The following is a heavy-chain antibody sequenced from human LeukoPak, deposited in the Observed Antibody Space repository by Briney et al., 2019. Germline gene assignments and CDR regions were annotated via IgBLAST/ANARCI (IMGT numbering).Heavy chain of an antibody. CDR2: IIPILGIA. CDR3: ARELRYCSGGSCI. D-gene: IGHD2-15*01. J-gene: IGHJ3*02. Sequence: SVKVSCKASGGTFSSYAISWVRQAPGQGLEWMGRIIPILGIANYAQKFQGRVTITADKSTSTAYIELSSLSSEDTAVYYCARELRYCSGGSCIWGQGTMVTVSS. CDR1: GGTFSSYA. V-gene: IGHV1-69*04.